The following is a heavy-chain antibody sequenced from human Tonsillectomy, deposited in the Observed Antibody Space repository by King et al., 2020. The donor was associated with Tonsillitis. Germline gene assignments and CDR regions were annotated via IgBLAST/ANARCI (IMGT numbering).Heavy chain of an antibody. J-gene: IGHJ3*02. CDR2: INYRSSSI. D-gene: IGHD3-10*02. Sequence: VQLVESGGGLVKPGGSLRLSCAASGFTFNTFSMNWVRQAPGKGLEWVSSINYRSSSIYYADSMKGRFTISRDNTKNSLYLQMDSLRAEDTAVYYCVRDKGADYYVTGRGSFDIWGRGTMVTVSS. CDR1: GFTFNTFS. CDR3: VRDKGADYYVTGRGSFDI. V-gene: IGHV3-21*01.